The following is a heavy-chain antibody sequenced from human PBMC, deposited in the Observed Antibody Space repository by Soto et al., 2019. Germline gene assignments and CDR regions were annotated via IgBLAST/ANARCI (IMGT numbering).Heavy chain of an antibody. V-gene: IGHV4-34*01. Sequence: SETLSLTCAVYGGSFSGYYWSWIRQPPGKGLEWIGEINHSGSTNYNPSLKSRVTISVDTSKNQFSLKLSSVTAADTAVYYCAAGYSSSWPYYYYYGMDVWGQGTTVTVSS. CDR2: INHSGST. D-gene: IGHD6-13*01. CDR3: AAGYSSSWPYYYYYGMDV. CDR1: GGSFSGYY. J-gene: IGHJ6*02.